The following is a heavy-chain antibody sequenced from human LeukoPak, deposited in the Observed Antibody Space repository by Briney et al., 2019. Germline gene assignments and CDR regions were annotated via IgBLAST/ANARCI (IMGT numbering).Heavy chain of an antibody. V-gene: IGHV2-5*02. D-gene: IGHD3-16*01. CDR1: GFTLNTGGVG. Sequence: SGPTLLKPTQALTLTFTCSGFTLNTGGVGVGWIRQPPGKALEWLSLIYGDDDDRYNASLKSRLTITKDTSKNQVLLTMTNMDPVDTATYYCAHTHLIQMAIAFDYWGQGILVTVSS. CDR3: AHTHLIQMAIAFDY. J-gene: IGHJ4*02. CDR2: IYGDDDD.